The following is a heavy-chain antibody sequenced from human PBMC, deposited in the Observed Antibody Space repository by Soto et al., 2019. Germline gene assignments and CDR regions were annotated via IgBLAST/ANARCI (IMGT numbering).Heavy chain of an antibody. CDR3: ATSGWYTGYFDY. V-gene: IGHV3-9*03. CDR1: GFTFDDYA. J-gene: IGHJ4*02. Sequence: EVQLVESGGGLVQPGRSLRLSCAASGFTFDDYAMHWVRQAPGKGLEWVSGISWNSGSIGYADSVKGRFTISRDNAKNSLYLQMISLRAEDMALYYCATSGWYTGYFDYWGQGTLVTVSS. D-gene: IGHD6-19*01. CDR2: ISWNSGSI.